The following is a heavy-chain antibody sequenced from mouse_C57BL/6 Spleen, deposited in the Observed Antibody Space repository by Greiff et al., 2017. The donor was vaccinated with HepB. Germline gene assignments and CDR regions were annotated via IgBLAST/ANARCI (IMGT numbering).Heavy chain of an antibody. J-gene: IGHJ3*01. CDR1: GFNIKDYY. V-gene: IGHV14-1*01. CDR2: IDPEDGDT. D-gene: IGHD2-3*01. CDR3: TSYDGLFAY. Sequence: EVQLQQSGAELVRPGASVKLSCTASGFNIKDYYMHWVKQRPEQGLEWIGRIDPEDGDTEYAPQFQGKATMTADTSSNTAYLQLSSLTSEDTAVYYCTSYDGLFAYWGQGTLVTVSA.